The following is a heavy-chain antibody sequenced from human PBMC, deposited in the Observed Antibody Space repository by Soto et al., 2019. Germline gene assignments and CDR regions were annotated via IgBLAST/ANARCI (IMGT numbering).Heavy chain of an antibody. J-gene: IGHJ4*02. Sequence: SGPTLVNPTQTLTLTCTFSGFSLSTSGVGVGWIRQPPGKALEWPALIYWNDDKRYSPSLKSRLTITKDTSKNQVVLTMTNMDPVGTATYYCAHKGIIAAAFDYWGQGTLVTVSS. D-gene: IGHD6-13*01. CDR2: IYWNDDK. V-gene: IGHV2-5*01. CDR3: AHKGIIAAAFDY. CDR1: GFSLSTSGVG.